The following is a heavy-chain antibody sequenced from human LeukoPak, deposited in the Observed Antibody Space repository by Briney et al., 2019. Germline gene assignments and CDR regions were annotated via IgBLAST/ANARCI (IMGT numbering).Heavy chain of an antibody. Sequence: GGSLRLSCAASGFTFDDYAMYWVRQAPGKGLEWVSGISWNSGSIGYADSVKGRFTISRDNAKNSLYLQMNSLRAEDTALYYCAKDLYGGFDYWGQGTLVTVSS. V-gene: IGHV3-9*01. J-gene: IGHJ4*02. D-gene: IGHD4-23*01. CDR2: ISWNSGSI. CDR3: AKDLYGGFDY. CDR1: GFTFDDYA.